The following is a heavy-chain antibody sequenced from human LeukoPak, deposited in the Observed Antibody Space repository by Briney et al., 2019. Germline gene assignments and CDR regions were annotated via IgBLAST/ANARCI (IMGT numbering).Heavy chain of an antibody. D-gene: IGHD5-12*01. CDR1: GFTFSDYY. Sequence: GGSLRLSCAASGFTFSDYYMSWIRQAPGKGLEWVSYISSSGSTIYYADSVKGRFTISRDNAKNSLYLQMNSLRAEDTAVYYCARMWLRSWPYYYYGMDVWGQGTTVTVSS. CDR2: ISSSGSTI. CDR3: ARMWLRSWPYYYYGMDV. J-gene: IGHJ6*02. V-gene: IGHV3-11*01.